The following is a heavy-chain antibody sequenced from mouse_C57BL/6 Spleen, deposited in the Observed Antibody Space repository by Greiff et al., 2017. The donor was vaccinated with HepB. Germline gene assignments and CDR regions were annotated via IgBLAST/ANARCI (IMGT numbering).Heavy chain of an antibody. V-gene: IGHV14-3*01. CDR2: IDPANGNT. CDR3: ARPEDDGEAWFAY. CDR1: GFNIKNTY. J-gene: IGHJ3*01. Sequence: VQLQQSVAELVRPGASVKLSCTASGFNIKNTYMHWVKQRPEQGLEWIGRIDPANGNTKYDPKFQGKATITADTSSNTDYLQLSSLTSEDTAIYYCARPEDDGEAWFAYWGQGTRVTVCA.